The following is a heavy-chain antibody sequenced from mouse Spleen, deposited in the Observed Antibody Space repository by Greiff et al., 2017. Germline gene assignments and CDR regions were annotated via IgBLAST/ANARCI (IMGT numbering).Heavy chain of an antibody. V-gene: IGHV3-6*01. CDR2: ISYDGSN. Sequence: ESGPGLVKPSQSLSLTCSVTGYSITSGYYWNWIRQFPGNKLEWMGYISYDGSNNYNPSLKNRISITRDTSKNQFFLKLNSVTTEDTATYYCARGGITTALDYWGQGTTLTVSS. J-gene: IGHJ2*01. CDR3: ARGGITTALDY. D-gene: IGHD2-4*01. CDR1: GYSITSGYY.